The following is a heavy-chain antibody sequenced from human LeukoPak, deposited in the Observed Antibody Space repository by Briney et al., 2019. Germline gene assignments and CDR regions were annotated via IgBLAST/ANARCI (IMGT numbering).Heavy chain of an antibody. Sequence: GGSLRLSCAASGFTFGSYGMSWVRQAPGKGLEWVSAISGSGGSTYYADSVKGRFTISRDNSKNTLYLQMNSLRAEDTAVYYCAKREWNCSGGSCYSGFDYWGQGTLVTVSS. CDR2: ISGSGGST. CDR1: GFTFGSYG. V-gene: IGHV3-23*01. CDR3: AKREWNCSGGSCYSGFDY. D-gene: IGHD2-15*01. J-gene: IGHJ4*02.